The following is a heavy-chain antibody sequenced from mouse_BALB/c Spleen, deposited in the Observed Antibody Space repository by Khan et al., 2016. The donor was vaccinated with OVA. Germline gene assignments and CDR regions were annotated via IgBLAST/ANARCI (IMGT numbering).Heavy chain of an antibody. CDR2: INPSSGST. CDR3: ARDRIDY. CDR1: GYTFSTYW. Sequence: QVQLMESGAELAKPGASVKMSCKASGYTFSTYWIHWVKQRPGQGLEWIGYINPSSGSTYYNQRFNDKVTLTPDKSSSTAYMQLSSLTSEDSAVYYCARDRIDYWGQGTTLTVSS. J-gene: IGHJ2*01. V-gene: IGHV1-7*01.